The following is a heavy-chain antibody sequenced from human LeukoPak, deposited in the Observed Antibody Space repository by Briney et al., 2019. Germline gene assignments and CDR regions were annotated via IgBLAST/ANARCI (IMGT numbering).Heavy chain of an antibody. V-gene: IGHV3-53*01. CDR1: GVTVSSNY. CDR3: ARVWANSGNYYGEDY. J-gene: IGHJ4*02. CDR2: IYSGGST. D-gene: IGHD1-26*01. Sequence: GGSLRLSCAASGVTVSSNYMSWVRQAPGKGLEWVSVIYSGGSTYYADSVKGRFTISRDNSKNTLYLQMNSLRAEDTAVCYCARVWANSGNYYGEDYWGQGTLVTVSS.